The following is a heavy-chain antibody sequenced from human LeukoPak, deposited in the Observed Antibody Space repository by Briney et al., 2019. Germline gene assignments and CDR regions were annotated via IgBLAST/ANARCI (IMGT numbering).Heavy chain of an antibody. V-gene: IGHV3-30*01. CDR2: ISYDGSNK. CDR3: ARGENYHGSGSYRWFDP. Sequence: GGSLRLSCAASGFTFSSYAMHWVRQAPGKGLEWVAVISYDGSNKYYADSVKGRFTISRDNSKNTLYLQMNSLRAEDTAVYYCARGENYHGSGSYRWFDPWGQEPWSPSPQ. J-gene: IGHJ5*02. D-gene: IGHD3-10*01. CDR1: GFTFSSYA.